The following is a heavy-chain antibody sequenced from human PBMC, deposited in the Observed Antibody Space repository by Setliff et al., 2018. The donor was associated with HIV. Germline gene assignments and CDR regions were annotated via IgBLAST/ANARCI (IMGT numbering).Heavy chain of an antibody. CDR1: GYSFTNHY. CDR3: ASAGAWQRNALDI. CDR2: INPTGGST. V-gene: IGHV1-46*01. J-gene: IGHJ3*02. D-gene: IGHD5-12*01. Sequence: KVSCKPSGYSFTNHYMHWVRQAPGQGLEWMGVINPTGGSTRNTQRFQGRVAMTRDTFTSTVYMELSSLRSEDTAVYYCASAGAWQRNALDIWGQGTMVTVSS.